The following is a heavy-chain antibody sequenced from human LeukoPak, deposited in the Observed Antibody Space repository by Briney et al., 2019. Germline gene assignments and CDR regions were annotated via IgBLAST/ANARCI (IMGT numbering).Heavy chain of an antibody. D-gene: IGHD3-22*01. CDR1: GFTFSRYW. Sequence: GGSLRLSCAASGFTFSRYWMSWVRQAPGKGLEWVANIKQDGSEKYYVDSVKGRFTISRDNAKNSLYLQMNSLRAEDTAVYYCARSSHPDYYDSSGYFYWGQGTLVTVSS. J-gene: IGHJ4*02. V-gene: IGHV3-7*01. CDR2: IKQDGSEK. CDR3: ARSSHPDYYDSSGYFY.